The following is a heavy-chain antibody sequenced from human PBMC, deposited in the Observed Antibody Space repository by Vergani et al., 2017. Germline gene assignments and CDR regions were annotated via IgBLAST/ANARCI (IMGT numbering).Heavy chain of an antibody. Sequence: EVQLVESGGGLVQPGGSLRLSCAASGSTFSSYAMNWVRQAPGKGLEWVSYISRSSSTIYYADSVKGRFTISRDNAKNSLHLQMNNLRAEDTAVYYCARDSPGYSQYYYYYMDVWGKGTTVTVSS. CDR2: ISRSSSTI. CDR1: GSTFSSYA. V-gene: IGHV3-48*01. D-gene: IGHD5-18*01. J-gene: IGHJ6*03. CDR3: ARDSPGYSQYYYYYMDV.